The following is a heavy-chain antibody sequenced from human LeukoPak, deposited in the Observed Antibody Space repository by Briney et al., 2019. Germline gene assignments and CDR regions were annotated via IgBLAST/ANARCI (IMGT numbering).Heavy chain of an antibody. V-gene: IGHV3-23*01. J-gene: IGHJ5*02. CDR1: GFTFSSYA. D-gene: IGHD6-13*01. Sequence: GGSLRLSCAASGFTFSSYAMSWVRQAPGKGLEWVSAISGSGGSTYYADSVKGRFTISRDNSKNTLYLQMNSLRAEDTAVYYCTKDGYSSSYNWFDPWGQGTLVTVSS. CDR2: ISGSGGST. CDR3: TKDGYSSSYNWFDP.